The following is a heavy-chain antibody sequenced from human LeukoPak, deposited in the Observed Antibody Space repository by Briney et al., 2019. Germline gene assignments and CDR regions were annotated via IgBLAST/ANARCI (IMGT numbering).Heavy chain of an antibody. D-gene: IGHD3/OR15-3a*01. J-gene: IGHJ6*02. V-gene: IGHV3-23*01. CDR1: GFIFSSYA. CDR2: ISGSGATT. Sequence: PGGSLRLSCAASGFIFSSYAMSWVRQAPGKGLEGVSDISGSGATTSFADSVKGRFTISGDNSKNTLYLQMNSLRAEDTAVYYWAKVRGLYYYYGMDVWGQGTTVTVSS. CDR3: AKVRGLYYYYGMDV.